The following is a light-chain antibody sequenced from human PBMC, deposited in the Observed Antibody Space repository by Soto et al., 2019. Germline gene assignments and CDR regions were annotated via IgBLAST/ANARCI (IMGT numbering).Light chain of an antibody. CDR2: GVY. J-gene: IGLJ3*02. CDR3: SSYSRATLVV. Sequence: QAALTQPASVSGSPGQSITISCTGTNSDVGVYNYVSWYQQHPGKAPKLLLYGVYNRPSGVSNRFSGSKSGNTASLSISGLQAEDEADYYCSSYSRATLVVFGGGTKLTVL. CDR1: NSDVGVYNY. V-gene: IGLV2-14*01.